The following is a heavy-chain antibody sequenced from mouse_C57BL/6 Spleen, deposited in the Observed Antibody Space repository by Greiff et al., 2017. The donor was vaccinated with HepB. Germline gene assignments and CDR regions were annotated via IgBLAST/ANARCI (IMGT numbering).Heavy chain of an antibody. D-gene: IGHD3-2*02. J-gene: IGHJ4*01. CDR2: IRNKANNHAT. Sequence: EVQLVESGGGLVQPGGSMKLSCAASGFTFSDAWMDWVRQSPEKGLEWVAEIRNKANNHATYYAESVKGRFTISRDDSKSSVYLQMNSLRAEDTGIYYCNRRQLRLRSAMDYWGQGTSVTVSS. CDR3: NRRQLRLRSAMDY. CDR1: GFTFSDAW. V-gene: IGHV6-6*01.